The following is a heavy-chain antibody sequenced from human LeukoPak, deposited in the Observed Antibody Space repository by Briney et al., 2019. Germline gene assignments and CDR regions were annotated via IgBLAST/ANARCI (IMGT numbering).Heavy chain of an antibody. J-gene: IGHJ3*02. Sequence: GGSLILSCAAFGFTFSSYWMSWVRQAPGKGLEWVANIKQDGSEKYYVDSVKGQFTISRDNAKNSLYLQMNSLRAEDTAVYYCARHQTSYDAFDIWGQGTMVTVSS. CDR3: ARHQTSYDAFDI. CDR2: IKQDGSEK. D-gene: IGHD2-2*01. CDR1: GFTFSSYW. V-gene: IGHV3-7*05.